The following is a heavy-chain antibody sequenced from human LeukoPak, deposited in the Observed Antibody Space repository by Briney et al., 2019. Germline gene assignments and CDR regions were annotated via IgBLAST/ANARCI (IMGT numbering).Heavy chain of an antibody. CDR3: ARGGYCGGDCYEGDAFDI. J-gene: IGHJ3*02. D-gene: IGHD2-21*02. CDR1: GGTFSSYA. V-gene: IGHV1-69*04. CDR2: IIPILGIA. Sequence: ASVTVSCKASGGTFSSYAISWVRQAPGQGLEWMGRIIPILGIANYAQKFQGRVTITADKSTSTAYMELSSLRSEDTAVYYCARGGYCGGDCYEGDAFDIWGQGTMATVSS.